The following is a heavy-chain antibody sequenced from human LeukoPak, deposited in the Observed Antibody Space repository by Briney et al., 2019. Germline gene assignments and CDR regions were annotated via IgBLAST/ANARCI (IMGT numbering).Heavy chain of an antibody. V-gene: IGHV1-8*01. Sequence: GASVKVSCKASGYTFTSYDINWVRQATGQELEGMGWMNPNSGNTGYAQKFHGRVTMTRNTSISTAYMELSSLRSEDTSVYYCASWGGDILTRFVGDIWGQGTMVTVSS. D-gene: IGHD3-9*01. CDR1: GYTFTSYD. CDR2: MNPNSGNT. J-gene: IGHJ3*02. CDR3: ASWGGDILTRFVGDI.